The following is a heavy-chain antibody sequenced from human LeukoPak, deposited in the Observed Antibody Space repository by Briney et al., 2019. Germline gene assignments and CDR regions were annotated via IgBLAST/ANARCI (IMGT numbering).Heavy chain of an antibody. CDR1: GGSISTSDYY. V-gene: IGHV4-39*07. J-gene: IGHJ2*01. Sequence: SETLSLTCTVSGGSISTSDYYCGWVRQSPGKGLEWIASVYYTGSPYYNLSFKSRVTISVDTSKNQFSLKLNSVTAADTAVYYCASANLGYCSGGSCYTTNNWYFDLWGRGTLVTVSS. CDR3: ASANLGYCSGGSCYTTNNWYFDL. CDR2: VYYTGSP. D-gene: IGHD2-15*01.